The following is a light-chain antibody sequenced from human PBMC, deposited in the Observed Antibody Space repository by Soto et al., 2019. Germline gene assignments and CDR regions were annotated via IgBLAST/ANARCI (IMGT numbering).Light chain of an antibody. Sequence: EIVLTQSPGTLSLSPGERATLSCRASQSVSSSYLAWYQQKHGQAPRRLIYGASSRATGIPDRFSGSGSGTDYTLTISRLEPEDLAVYYCQQYGSSPLTFGPGTKVDIK. CDR1: QSVSSSY. V-gene: IGKV3-20*01. J-gene: IGKJ3*01. CDR3: QQYGSSPLT. CDR2: GAS.